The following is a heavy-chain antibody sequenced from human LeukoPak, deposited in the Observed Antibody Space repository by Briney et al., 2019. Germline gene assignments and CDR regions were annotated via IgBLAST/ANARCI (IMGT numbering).Heavy chain of an antibody. CDR2: INPNSGGT. CDR3: AREALSSDSSGPTYYFDY. CDR1: GYIFTSYY. Sequence: ASVKVSCKASGYIFTSYYMHWVRQAPGQGLEWMGWINPNSGGTNYAQKFQGRVTMTRDTSISTAYMELSRLRSDDTAVYYCAREALSSDSSGPTYYFDYWGQGTLVTVSS. J-gene: IGHJ4*02. D-gene: IGHD3-22*01. V-gene: IGHV1-2*02.